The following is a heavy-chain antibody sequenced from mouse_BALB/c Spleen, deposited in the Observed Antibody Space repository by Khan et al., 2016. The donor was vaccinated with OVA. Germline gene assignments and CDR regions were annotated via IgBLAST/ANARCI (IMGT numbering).Heavy chain of an antibody. J-gene: IGHJ4*01. Sequence: QVRLQQSGPGLVQPSQSLSITCTVSGFSLTSYGVHWVRQPPGKGLEWLGVIWSGGSTDYNAAFISRLSISKDNSKSHDFFKLISLQADDTAIYYCARSPYGNLSYYAMVDWCQGCSIPVAS. CDR1: GFSLTSYG. V-gene: IGHV2-4*02. CDR3: ARSPYGNLSYYAMVD. D-gene: IGHD2-1*01. CDR2: IWSGGST.